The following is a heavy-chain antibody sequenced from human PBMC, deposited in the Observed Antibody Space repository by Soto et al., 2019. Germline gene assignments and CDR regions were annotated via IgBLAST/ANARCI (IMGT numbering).Heavy chain of an antibody. V-gene: IGHV4-59*01. J-gene: IGHJ4*02. CDR3: ARSNFDYGEGVVDY. Sequence: ASETLSLTCTVSGGSISSYCWSWIRQPPGKGLEWIGYIYYSGSTNYNPSLKSRATISVDTSKNQFSLKLSSVTAADTAVYYCARSNFDYGEGVVDYWGQGTLVTVSS. CDR1: GGSISSYC. D-gene: IGHD4-17*01. CDR2: IYYSGST.